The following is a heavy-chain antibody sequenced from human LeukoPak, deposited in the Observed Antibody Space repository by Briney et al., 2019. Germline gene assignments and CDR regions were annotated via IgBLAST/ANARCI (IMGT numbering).Heavy chain of an antibody. J-gene: IGHJ4*02. Sequence: SETLSLTCTVSGGSISSSSYYWGWIRLPPGKGLEWIGSIYYSGSPYYNPSLKSRVTISVDTSKNQFSLKLSSVTAADTAVYYCARQAPLKSYDFWSGYGPAAADYWGQGTLVTVSS. D-gene: IGHD3-3*01. V-gene: IGHV4-39*01. CDR3: ARQAPLKSYDFWSGYGPAAADY. CDR1: GGSISSSSYY. CDR2: IYYSGSP.